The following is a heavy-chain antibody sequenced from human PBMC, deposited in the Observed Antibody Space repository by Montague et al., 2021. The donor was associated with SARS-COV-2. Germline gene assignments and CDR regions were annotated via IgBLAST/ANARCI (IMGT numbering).Heavy chain of an antibody. CDR1: GFSLSTSGMC. CDR2: IDWDDDK. D-gene: IGHD6-13*01. CDR3: ARDYIAAAGIYYYYYGMDV. V-gene: IGHV2-70*11. Sequence: PALVKPTQTLTQTCTFSGFSLSTSGMCVSWIRRPPGKALEWLARIDWDDDKYYNTSLKTRLTISKDTSKNQVVLTMTNMDPVDTATYYCARDYIAAAGIYYYYYGMDVWGQGTTVTVSS. J-gene: IGHJ6*02.